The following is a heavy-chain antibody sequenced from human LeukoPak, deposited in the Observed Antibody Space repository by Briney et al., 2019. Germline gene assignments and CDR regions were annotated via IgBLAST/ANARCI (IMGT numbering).Heavy chain of an antibody. CDR3: ARVPGGLFDY. Sequence: GGSLRLSCAASGFTFSRDCITWVRQAPGKGLEWVANMGQDGSEKYYADSVKGRFTISRDNAKSSLYLQMNSLRAEDTAVYYWARVPGGLFDYWGQGTLVTVSS. CDR2: MGQDGSEK. D-gene: IGHD3-16*01. CDR1: GFTFSRDC. J-gene: IGHJ4*02. V-gene: IGHV3-7*02.